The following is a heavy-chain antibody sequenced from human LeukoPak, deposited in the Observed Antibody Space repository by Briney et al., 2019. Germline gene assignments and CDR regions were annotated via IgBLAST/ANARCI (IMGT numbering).Heavy chain of an antibody. V-gene: IGHV4-34*01. CDR1: GGSFSGYY. J-gene: IGHJ6*03. CDR3: ARQLMIDYYYYYYYMDV. CDR2: INHSGST. D-gene: IGHD3-22*01. Sequence: NTSETLSLTCAVYGGSFSGYYWSWIRQPPGKGLEWIGEINHSGSTNYNPSLKSRVTISIDTSKNQFSLKLSSVTAADTAVYYCARQLMIDYYYYYYYMDVWGRGTTVTISS.